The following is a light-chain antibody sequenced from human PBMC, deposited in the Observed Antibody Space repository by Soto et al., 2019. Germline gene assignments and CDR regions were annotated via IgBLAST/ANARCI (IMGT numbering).Light chain of an antibody. CDR3: QQYESYPPT. Sequence: DIQMTQSPSSLSASVGDRVTITCRASQDIRSWLAWYQQKPEKAPRSLIYAASNLQSGVPSRFSGSGSGTDFTLTISSLQPEDFATYYGQQYESYPPTFGGGTKVEIK. J-gene: IGKJ4*01. CDR1: QDIRSW. CDR2: AAS. V-gene: IGKV1D-16*01.